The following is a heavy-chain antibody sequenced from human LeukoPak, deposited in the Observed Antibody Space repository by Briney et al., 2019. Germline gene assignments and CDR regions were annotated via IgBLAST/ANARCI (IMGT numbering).Heavy chain of an antibody. J-gene: IGHJ6*03. CDR2: IFHIGST. D-gene: IGHD2-8*01. Sequence: SETLSLTCTVSGDSISSGYYWGWIRPPPGKGLEWIGNIFHIGSTYYNPSLKSRVTISVDTSKKQFSLKLSSVTAADTAVYYCARGARYCTNGVCVYYYYYMDVWGKGTTATVSS. V-gene: IGHV4-38-2*02. CDR1: GDSISSGYY. CDR3: ARGARYCTNGVCVYYYYYMDV.